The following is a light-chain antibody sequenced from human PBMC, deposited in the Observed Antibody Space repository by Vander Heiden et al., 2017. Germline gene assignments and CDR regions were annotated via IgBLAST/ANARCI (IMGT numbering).Light chain of an antibody. V-gene: IGKV1-33*01. CDR3: QQYDNLPLT. CDR1: QDISNY. Sequence: DIKMTQSPSSLSASVGDRVTITCQASQDISNYLNWYQQKPGKAPKLLIYDASNLETGVPSRFSGSGSGTDFTFTISSLQPEDIATYSCQQYDNLPLTFGPGTKVEIK. CDR2: DAS. J-gene: IGKJ3*01.